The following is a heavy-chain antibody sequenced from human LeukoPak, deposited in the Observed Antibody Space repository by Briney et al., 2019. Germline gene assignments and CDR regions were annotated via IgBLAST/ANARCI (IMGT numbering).Heavy chain of an antibody. CDR2: MNPNSGNT. J-gene: IGHJ5*02. V-gene: IGHV1-8*03. Sequence: ASVKVSCKASGYTFTSYDINWVRQATGQGLEWMGWMNPNSGNTGYAQKFQGRVTITRNTSISTAYMELSSLRSEDTAVYYCARVLRGHYYDSSGTHWFDPWGQGTLVTVSS. CDR3: ARVLRGHYYDSSGTHWFDP. CDR1: GYTFTSYD. D-gene: IGHD3-22*01.